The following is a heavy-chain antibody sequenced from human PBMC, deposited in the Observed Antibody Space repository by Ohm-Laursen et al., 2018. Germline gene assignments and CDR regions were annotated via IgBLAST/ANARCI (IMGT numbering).Heavy chain of an antibody. CDR3: RRQDEFDNFFDK. CDR2: IYSNGYT. CDR1: GGSISSFY. J-gene: IGHJ4*02. V-gene: IGHV4-59*13. D-gene: IGHD5-24*01. Sequence: SETLSLTCTVSGGSISSFYWNWIRQPPGKELEWIGHIYSNGYTNYNPSLKSRVTISVDTTKNQFSVKLTSVMATDTGEYYCRRQDEFDNFFDKWGQGTLVTVSS.